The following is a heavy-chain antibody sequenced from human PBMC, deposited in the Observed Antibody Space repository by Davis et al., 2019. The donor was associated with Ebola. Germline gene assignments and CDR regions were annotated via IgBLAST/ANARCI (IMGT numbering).Heavy chain of an antibody. D-gene: IGHD3-3*01. J-gene: IGHJ5*02. V-gene: IGHV3-64D*08. CDR3: VGQYHDFWSGYYPRWVDP. CDR2: ISGSGDST. Sequence: GESLKISCSVSGFVFSSYAMHWVRQAPGKGLEYVSAISGSGDSTYYADSVKGRFTISRDNSKNTLSLQMRSLRTEDTAVYYCVGQYHDFWSGYYPRWVDPWGQGTLVTVSS. CDR1: GFVFSSYA.